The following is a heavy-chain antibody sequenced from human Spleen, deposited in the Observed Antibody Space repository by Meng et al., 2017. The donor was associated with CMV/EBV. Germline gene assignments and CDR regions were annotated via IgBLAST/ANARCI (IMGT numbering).Heavy chain of an antibody. CDR2: VYYSGST. J-gene: IGHJ5*02. D-gene: IGHD1/OR15-1a*01. CDR3: ATAGGTGTGCP. V-gene: IGHV4-39*07. CDR1: GGSISSSSCY. Sequence: GSLRLSCTASGGSISSSSCYWGWVRQPPGKGLEWIGSVYYSGSTYYHTPLKSRVTISVDTSKNQFSLELSSVTAADTAVYSCATAGGTGTGCPRGQGTLVTVSS.